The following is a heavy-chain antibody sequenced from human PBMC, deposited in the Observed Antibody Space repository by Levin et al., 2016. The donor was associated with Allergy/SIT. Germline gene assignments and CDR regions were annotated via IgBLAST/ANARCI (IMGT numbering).Heavy chain of an antibody. J-gene: IGHJ6*02. Sequence: WIRQPPGKGLEWVSYISSSSSTIYYADSVKGRFTISRDNAKNSLYLQMNSLRDEDTAVYYCARDLYNWNSLWGYYGMDVWGQGTTVTVSS. CDR2: ISSSSSTI. CDR3: ARDLYNWNSLWGYYGMDV. D-gene: IGHD1-7*01. V-gene: IGHV3-48*02.